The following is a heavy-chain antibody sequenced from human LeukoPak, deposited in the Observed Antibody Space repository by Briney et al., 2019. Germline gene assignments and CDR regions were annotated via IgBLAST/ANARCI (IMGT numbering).Heavy chain of an antibody. Sequence: SETLSLTCAVYGGSFSGCYWSWIRQPPGKGLEWIGEINHSGSTNYNPSLKSRVTISVDTSKNQFSLKLSSVTAADTAVYYCARISGYYYGQDYWGQGTLVTVSS. J-gene: IGHJ4*02. V-gene: IGHV4-34*01. CDR1: GGSFSGCY. CDR3: ARISGYYYGQDY. CDR2: INHSGST. D-gene: IGHD3-22*01.